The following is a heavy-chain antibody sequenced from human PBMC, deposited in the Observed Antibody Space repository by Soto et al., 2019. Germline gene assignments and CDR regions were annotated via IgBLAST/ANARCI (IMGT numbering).Heavy chain of an antibody. D-gene: IGHD6-19*01. V-gene: IGHV3-23*01. J-gene: IGHJ4*02. CDR3: TKARSGWYLYYFDY. CDR1: GLRLRNFA. CDR2: ISGSGSST. Sequence: GGSLRLSCAASGLRLRNFAMNWVRQAPGKGPEWVSGISGSGSSTYYADSAQGRFTISRDKSKNTLYLQMSSLRADDTAVYYCTKARSGWYLYYFDYWGQGTLVTVSS.